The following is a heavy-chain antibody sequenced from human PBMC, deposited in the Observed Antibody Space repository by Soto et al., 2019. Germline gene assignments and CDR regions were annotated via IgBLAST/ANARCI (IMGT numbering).Heavy chain of an antibody. CDR1: GFTFSSYS. CDR3: ARVSVAGLNPPWIYYYYYMDV. CDR2: ISSSSSTI. V-gene: IGHV3-48*01. Sequence: GGSLRLSCAASGFTFSSYSMNWVRQAPGKGLEWVSYISSSSSTIYYADSVKGRFTISRDNAKNSLYLQMNSLRAEDTAVYYCARVSVAGLNPPWIYYYYYMDVWGKGTTVTVSS. D-gene: IGHD6-19*01. J-gene: IGHJ6*03.